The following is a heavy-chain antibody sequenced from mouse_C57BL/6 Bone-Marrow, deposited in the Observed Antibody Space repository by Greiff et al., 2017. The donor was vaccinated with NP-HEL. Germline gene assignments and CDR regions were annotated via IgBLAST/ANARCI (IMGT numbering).Heavy chain of an antibody. Sequence: EVKLMESGEGLVKPGGSLKLSCAASGFTFSSYAMSWVRQTPEKRLEWVAYISSGGDYIYYADTVKGRFTISRDNARNTLYLQMSSLKSEDTAMYYCTREGTYGNYAMDYWGQGTSVTVSS. V-gene: IGHV5-9-1*02. J-gene: IGHJ4*01. CDR2: ISSGGDYI. CDR1: GFTFSSYA. CDR3: TREGTYGNYAMDY. D-gene: IGHD1-1*01.